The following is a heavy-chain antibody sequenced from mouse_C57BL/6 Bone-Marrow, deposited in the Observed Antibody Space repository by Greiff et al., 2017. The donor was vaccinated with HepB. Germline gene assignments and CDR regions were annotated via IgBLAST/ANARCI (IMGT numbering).Heavy chain of an antibody. D-gene: IGHD2-1*01. Sequence: VQLQQSGAELVRPGASVKLSCTASGFNIKDDYMHWVKQRPEQGLEWIGWIDPENGDTEYASKFQGKATITADTSSNTAYLQLSSLTSEDTAVYYCTTPIYCGNYWYFDVWGTGTTVTVSS. V-gene: IGHV14-4*01. J-gene: IGHJ1*03. CDR3: TTPIYCGNYWYFDV. CDR1: GFNIKDDY. CDR2: IDPENGDT.